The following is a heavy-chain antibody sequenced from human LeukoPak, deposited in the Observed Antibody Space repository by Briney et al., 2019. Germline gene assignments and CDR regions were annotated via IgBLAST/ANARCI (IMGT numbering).Heavy chain of an antibody. D-gene: IGHD2-15*01. CDR2: IYSTGNT. V-gene: IGHV4-31*03. CDR3: ARYCGGGSCYPVMRMFDH. CDR1: GGSISSGGYF. Sequence: PSETLSLTCTVSGGSISSGGYFWSWIRQLPGEGLEWIAYIYSTGNTYYNPSLENRVTILADTSKNQFSLNLSSVTAADTAVYYCARYCGGGSCYPVMRMFDHWGRGTLVTVSS. J-gene: IGHJ4*02.